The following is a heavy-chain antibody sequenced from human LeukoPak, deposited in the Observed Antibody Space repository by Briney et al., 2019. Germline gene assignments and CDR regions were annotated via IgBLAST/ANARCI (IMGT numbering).Heavy chain of an antibody. CDR3: ARDYYDSSGYYNSYVY. CDR1: GFTFSIYW. D-gene: IGHD3-22*01. CDR2: IKPDGSEE. V-gene: IGHV3-7*01. Sequence: GGSLRLSCAASGFTFSIYWMSWVRQAPGKGLEWVANIKPDGSEEYYVDSVKGRFTISRDNVKNSLYLQMNSLRAEDTAVYYCARDYYDSSGYYNSYVYWGQGTLVTVSS. J-gene: IGHJ4*02.